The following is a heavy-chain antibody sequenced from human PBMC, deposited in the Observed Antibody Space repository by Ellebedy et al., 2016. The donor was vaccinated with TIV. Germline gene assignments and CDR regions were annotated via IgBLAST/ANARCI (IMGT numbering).Heavy chain of an antibody. Sequence: ETLSLTCAASGFTFRSYTMNWVRQAPGKGLEWVSSISSSGNYIYYADSVKGRFTISRDNAKSSLYLQMNSLRAEDTAVYYCARDSLEWGYYYYGMDVWGQGTTVTVSS. CDR2: ISSSGNYI. CDR1: GFTFRSYT. J-gene: IGHJ6*02. V-gene: IGHV3-21*01. CDR3: ARDSLEWGYYYYGMDV. D-gene: IGHD3-3*01.